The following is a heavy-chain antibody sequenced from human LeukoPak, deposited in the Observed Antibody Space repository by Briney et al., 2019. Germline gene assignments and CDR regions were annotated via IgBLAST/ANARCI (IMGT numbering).Heavy chain of an antibody. J-gene: IGHJ4*02. V-gene: IGHV2-5*01. CDR3: ARAYYYDSSGYLFDY. CDR1: GFSLSTSGVG. Sequence: SGPTLVKPPPTLTLTCTFSGFSLSTSGVGVGWIRQPPGKALEWLSLIYWNDDKRDSPSLKSRLAITKDTSKNQVVLTMTNMDPVDTATYYCARAYYYDSSGYLFDYWGQGTLVTVSS. D-gene: IGHD3-22*01. CDR2: IYWNDDK.